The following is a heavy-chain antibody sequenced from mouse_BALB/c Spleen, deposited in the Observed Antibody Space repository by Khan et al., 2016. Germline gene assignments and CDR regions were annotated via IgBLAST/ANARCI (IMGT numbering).Heavy chain of an antibody. V-gene: IGHV3-8*02. Sequence: EVKLLESGPSLVKPSQTLSLTCSVTGDSITSGYWNWIRKFPGNKLEYMGYISYSGSTYYNPSLKSRISITRDTSKNQYYLQLNSVTTEDTATYYCARKEYYYGSSYSSYWYFDVWGAGTTVTVSS. CDR3: ARKEYYYGSSYSSYWYFDV. CDR2: ISYSGST. D-gene: IGHD1-1*01. CDR1: GDSITSGY. J-gene: IGHJ1*01.